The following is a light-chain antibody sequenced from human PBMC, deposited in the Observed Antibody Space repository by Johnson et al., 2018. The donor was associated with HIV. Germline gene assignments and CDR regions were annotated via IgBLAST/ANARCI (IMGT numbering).Light chain of an antibody. Sequence: QSVLTQPPSVSAAPGQKVTISCSGSSSNIGNNYVSWYQQLPGTAPKLLIYDNNKRPSGIPDRFSASKSDTSATLGITGLQPGDEANYYCGTWDGGLSIYVFGTGTEVTVL. V-gene: IGLV1-51*01. J-gene: IGLJ1*01. CDR3: GTWDGGLSIYV. CDR1: SSNIGNNY. CDR2: DNN.